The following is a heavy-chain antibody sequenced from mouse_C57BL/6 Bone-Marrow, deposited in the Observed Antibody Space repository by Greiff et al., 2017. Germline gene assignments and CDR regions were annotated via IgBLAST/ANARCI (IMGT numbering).Heavy chain of an antibody. CDR2: ISSGGDYI. CDR3: TRDYYYGSSPFAY. J-gene: IGHJ3*01. V-gene: IGHV5-9-1*02. Sequence: EVNVVESGEGLVKPGGSLKLSCAASGFTFSSYAMSWVRQTPEKRLEWVAYISSGGDYIYYADTVKGRFTISRDNARNTLYQQMSSLKSEDKAMYYCTRDYYYGSSPFAYWGQGTLVTVSA. CDR1: GFTFSSYA. D-gene: IGHD1-1*01.